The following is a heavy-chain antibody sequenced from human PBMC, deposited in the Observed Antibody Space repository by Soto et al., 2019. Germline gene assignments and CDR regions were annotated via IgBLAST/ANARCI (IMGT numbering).Heavy chain of an antibody. CDR3: AKDYCTNGLCHKVRMDV. CDR1: GGTFSSYT. V-gene: IGHV1-69*08. Sequence: QVQLVQSGAEVKKPGSSVKVSCKASGGTFSSYTISWVRQAPGQGLEWMGRIIPILGIANYAQNFQGRVTNTADKTPGKSYRELSSLRSEDTAVYYCAKDYCTNGLCHKVRMDVWGKGTTVTVSS. D-gene: IGHD2-8*01. J-gene: IGHJ6*04. CDR2: IIPILGIA.